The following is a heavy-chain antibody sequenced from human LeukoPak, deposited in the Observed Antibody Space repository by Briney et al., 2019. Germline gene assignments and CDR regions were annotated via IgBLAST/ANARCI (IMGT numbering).Heavy chain of an antibody. Sequence: PSETLSLTCTVSGYSISSGYYWGWIRQPPGKGLEWIGSIYHSGSTYYNPSLKSRVTISVDTSKNQFSLKLSSVTAADTAVYYCARESGEYYYYYMDVWGKGTTVTVSS. J-gene: IGHJ6*03. CDR2: IYHSGST. D-gene: IGHD2-15*01. CDR3: ARESGEYYYYYMDV. V-gene: IGHV4-38-2*02. CDR1: GYSISSGYY.